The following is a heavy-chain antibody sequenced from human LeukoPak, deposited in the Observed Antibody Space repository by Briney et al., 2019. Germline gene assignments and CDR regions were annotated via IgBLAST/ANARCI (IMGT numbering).Heavy chain of an antibody. CDR3: ARVKAARWHGDYLRFDY. CDR1: GGSISSGGYS. Sequence: SETLSLTCTVSGGSISSGGYSWSWIRQHPGKGLEWIGYIYYSGSTYYNPSLKSRVTISVDTSKNQFSLKLSSVTAADTAVYYCARVKAARWHGDYLRFDYWGQGTLVTVSS. D-gene: IGHD4-17*01. V-gene: IGHV4-31*03. J-gene: IGHJ4*02. CDR2: IYYSGST.